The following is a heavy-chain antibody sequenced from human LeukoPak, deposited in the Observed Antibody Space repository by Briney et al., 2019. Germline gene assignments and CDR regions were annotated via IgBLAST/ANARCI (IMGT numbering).Heavy chain of an antibody. CDR2: ISYDGSNK. Sequence: PGGSLRLSCAASGLTFSSYAMHWVRQAPGKGLEWVAVISYDGSNKYYAESVKGRFTISRDNSKNTLYLQMNSLRAEDTAVYYCARVGEGQWLVLYYYYYGMDVWGQGTTVTVSS. CDR3: ARVGEGQWLVLYYYYYGMDV. CDR1: GLTFSSYA. D-gene: IGHD6-19*01. J-gene: IGHJ6*02. V-gene: IGHV3-30*04.